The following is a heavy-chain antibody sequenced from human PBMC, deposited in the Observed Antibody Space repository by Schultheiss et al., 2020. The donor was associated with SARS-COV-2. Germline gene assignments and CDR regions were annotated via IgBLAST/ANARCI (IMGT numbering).Heavy chain of an antibody. CDR1: GGSFSGYY. Sequence: GSLRLSCAVYGGSFSGYYWSWIRQPPGKGLEWIGNVYYSGSTNYNPSLKSRVTISVDTSKNQFSLKLSSVTAADTAVYYCARSGIFWYFDLWGRGTLVTVSS. J-gene: IGHJ2*01. V-gene: IGHV4-59*01. CDR2: VYYSGST. D-gene: IGHD1-14*01. CDR3: ARSGIFWYFDL.